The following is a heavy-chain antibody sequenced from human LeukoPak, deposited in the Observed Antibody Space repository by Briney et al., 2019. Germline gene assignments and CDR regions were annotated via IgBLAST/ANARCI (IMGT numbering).Heavy chain of an antibody. CDR2: ISAYNGNT. D-gene: IGHD1-26*01. CDR1: GYTFTDYY. CDR3: ARDLLGSNSGSYI. Sequence: ASVKVSCKASGYTFTDYYIHWVRQAPGQGLEWMGWISAYNGNTNYAQKLQGRVTMTTDTSTSTAYMELRSLRSDDTAVYYCARDLLGSNSGSYIWGQGTLVTVSS. J-gene: IGHJ4*02. V-gene: IGHV1-18*04.